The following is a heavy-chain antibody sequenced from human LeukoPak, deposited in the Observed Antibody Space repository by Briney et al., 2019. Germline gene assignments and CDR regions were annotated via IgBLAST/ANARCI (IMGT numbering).Heavy chain of an antibody. CDR1: GFTFSSYA. Sequence: GRSLRLSCAASGFTFSSYAMHWVRQAPGKGLEWVAVISYDGSNKYYADSVKGRFTISRDNSKNTLYLQMNSLRAEDTAVYYCARAALYYDFWSGYYTDYYYGMDVWGQGTTVTVSS. V-gene: IGHV3-30-3*01. CDR2: ISYDGSNK. CDR3: ARAALYYDFWSGYYTDYYYGMDV. D-gene: IGHD3-3*01. J-gene: IGHJ6*02.